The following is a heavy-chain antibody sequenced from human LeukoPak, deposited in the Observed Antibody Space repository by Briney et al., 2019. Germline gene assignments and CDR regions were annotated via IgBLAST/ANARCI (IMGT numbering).Heavy chain of an antibody. J-gene: IGHJ5*02. CDR3: ARDFVAVVGTSIPGFDP. CDR1: GYTFSTYA. Sequence: ASLKLSCKASGYTFSTYAVSWVRQAPGQGLEWMGWISAYDGNTNYAKKFQGRFTMTKDTSTSTAYMELRSLRSDNTAVYYCARDFVAVVGTSIPGFDPWGQGTLVTVSS. D-gene: IGHD6-19*01. CDR2: ISAYDGNT. V-gene: IGHV1-18*01.